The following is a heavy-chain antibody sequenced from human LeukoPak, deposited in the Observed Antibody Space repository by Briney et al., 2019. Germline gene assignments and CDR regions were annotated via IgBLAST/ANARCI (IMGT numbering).Heavy chain of an antibody. Sequence: PSETLSLTCTVSGGSISSGGYSWSWIRQPPGKGLEWIGYIYHSGSTYYNPSLKSRVTISVDRSKNQFSLKLSSVTAADTAVYYCARESLASDAFDIWGQGTMVTVSS. CDR2: IYHSGST. CDR1: GGSISSGGYS. J-gene: IGHJ3*02. V-gene: IGHV4-30-2*01. CDR3: ARESLASDAFDI.